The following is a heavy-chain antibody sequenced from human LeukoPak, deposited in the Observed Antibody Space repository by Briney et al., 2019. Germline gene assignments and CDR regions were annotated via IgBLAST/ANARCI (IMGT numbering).Heavy chain of an antibody. V-gene: IGHV3-66*01. CDR3: AREGAHDSSGPGYTDYFDY. J-gene: IGHJ4*02. CDR1: GIMFSGYW. Sequence: GGSLRLSCTASGIMFSGYWMSWVRQAPGKGLEWVSVIYSGGSTYYADSVKGRFTISRDNSKDTLYLQMNSLRAEDTAVYYCAREGAHDSSGPGYTDYFDYWGQGTLVTVSS. CDR2: IYSGGST. D-gene: IGHD3-22*01.